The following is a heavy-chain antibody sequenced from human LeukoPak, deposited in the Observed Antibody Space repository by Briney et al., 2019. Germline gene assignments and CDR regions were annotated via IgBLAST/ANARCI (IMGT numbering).Heavy chain of an antibody. CDR1: GFTFSSYS. V-gene: IGHV3-48*01. J-gene: IGHJ4*02. CDR3: ARCDFWSGYYSSDY. CDR2: ISSSSSTI. D-gene: IGHD3-3*01. Sequence: GGSLRLSCAASGFTFSSYSMNWVRQAPGKGLEWVSYISSSSSTIYYADSVKGRFTISRDNAKNSLYLQMNSLRAEDTAVYYCARCDFWSGYYSSDYWGQGTLVTVSS.